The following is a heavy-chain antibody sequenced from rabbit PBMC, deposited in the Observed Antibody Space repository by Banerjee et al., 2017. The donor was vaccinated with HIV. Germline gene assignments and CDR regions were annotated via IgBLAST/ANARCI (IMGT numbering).Heavy chain of an antibody. CDR3: ARDLAGVIGWNFNL. J-gene: IGHJ4*01. D-gene: IGHD4-1*01. V-gene: IGHV1S47*01. CDR1: GFSFSSYS. Sequence: QEQLVESGGGLVQPEGSLTLTCTASGFSFSSYSIGWVRQAPGKGLEWIACIYTGSGSTWYASWVNGRFSISRSTSLNTVTLQMTSLTAADTAPYFCARDLAGVIGWNFNLWGPGTLVTVS. CDR2: IYTGSGST.